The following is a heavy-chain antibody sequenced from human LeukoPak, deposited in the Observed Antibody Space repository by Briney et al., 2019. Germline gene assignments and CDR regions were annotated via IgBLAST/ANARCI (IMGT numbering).Heavy chain of an antibody. CDR1: GGTFSSYA. V-gene: IGHV1-69*04. CDR2: IIPIFGIA. Sequence: SVKVSCKASGGTFSSYAISWVRQAPGQGLEWMGRIIPIFGIANYAQKFQGRVTITADKSASTAYMELSSLRSEDTAVYYCARQEDCSGGSCYSFIWFDPWGQGTLVTVSS. J-gene: IGHJ5*02. CDR3: ARQEDCSGGSCYSFIWFDP. D-gene: IGHD2-15*01.